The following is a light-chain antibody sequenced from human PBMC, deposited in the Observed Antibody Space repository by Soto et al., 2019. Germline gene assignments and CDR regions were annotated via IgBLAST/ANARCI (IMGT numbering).Light chain of an antibody. CDR2: DII. Sequence: QSALTQPASVSGSPGQSITISCTGTSSDVGAYIFVSWYQQHPGKAPKLMIYDIINRPSGVSNRFSGSKSGNTASLTISGLQAEDEADYSCVSFTPSRSFVFATGTKAIVL. CDR3: VSFTPSRSFV. V-gene: IGLV2-14*03. CDR1: SSDVGAYIF. J-gene: IGLJ1*01.